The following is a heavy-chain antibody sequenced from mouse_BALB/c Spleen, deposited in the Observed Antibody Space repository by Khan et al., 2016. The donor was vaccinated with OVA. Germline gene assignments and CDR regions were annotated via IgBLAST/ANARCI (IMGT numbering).Heavy chain of an antibody. CDR2: ISSGSSTI. Sequence: EVELVEFGGGLVQPGGSRKLSCAASGFTFSSFGIHWVRQAPKKGLEWVAYISSGSSTIYYVDTVKGRFTISRDIPKNTLFLQMTSLRSEDTAMYYCARSGGNFHWYFDVWGAGTSVTVSS. J-gene: IGHJ1*01. D-gene: IGHD2-1*01. V-gene: IGHV5-17*02. CDR3: ARSGGNFHWYFDV. CDR1: GFTFSSFG.